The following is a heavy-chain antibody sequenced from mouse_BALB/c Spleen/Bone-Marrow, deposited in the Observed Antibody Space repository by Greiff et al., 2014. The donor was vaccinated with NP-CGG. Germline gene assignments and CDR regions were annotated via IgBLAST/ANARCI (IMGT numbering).Heavy chain of an antibody. CDR2: INPSTGYT. CDR3: ARPRCYRVYYAMDY. V-gene: IGHV1-7*01. D-gene: IGHD1-1*01. J-gene: IGHJ4*01. CDR1: GYTFTSYW. Sequence: QVQLQQSGAELAKPGASVKMSCKASGYTFTSYWMHWVKQRPGQGLEWIGYINPSTGYTEYNQNFKDKATLTADKSSSTAYMQLSSRTSEDSAVYDCARPRCYRVYYAMDYWGQGASLTVSS.